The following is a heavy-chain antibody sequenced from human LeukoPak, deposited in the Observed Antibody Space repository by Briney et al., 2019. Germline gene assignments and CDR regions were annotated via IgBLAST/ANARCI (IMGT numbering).Heavy chain of an antibody. V-gene: IGHV1-18*01. CDR3: ARDNYYDSSDDAFDI. D-gene: IGHD3-22*01. CDR2: ISAYNGNT. J-gene: IGHJ3*02. CDR1: GYTFTGYG. Sequence: ASVKVSCKASGYTFTGYGISWVRQAPGQGLEWMGWISAYNGNTNYAQKLQGRVTMTTDTSTSTAYMELRSLSSDDTAVYYCARDNYYDSSDDAFDIWGQGTMVTVSS.